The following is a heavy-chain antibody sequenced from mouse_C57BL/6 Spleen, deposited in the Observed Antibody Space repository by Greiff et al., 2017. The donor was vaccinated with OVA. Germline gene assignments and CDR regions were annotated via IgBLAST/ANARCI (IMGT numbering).Heavy chain of an antibody. CDR3: ARWGDY. J-gene: IGHJ2*01. CDR2: IDPSDSYT. V-gene: IGHV1-50*01. CDR1: GYTFTSYW. Sequence: QVQLKQPGAELVKPGASVKLSCKASGYTFTSYWMQWVKQRPGQGLEWIGEIDPSDSYTNYNQKFKGKATLTVDTSSSTAYMQLSSLTAEDSAVYYCARWGDYGGQGTTRTVSS.